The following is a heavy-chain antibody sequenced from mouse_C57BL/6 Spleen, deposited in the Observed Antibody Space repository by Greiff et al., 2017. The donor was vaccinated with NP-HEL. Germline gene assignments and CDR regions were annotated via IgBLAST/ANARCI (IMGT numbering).Heavy chain of an antibody. V-gene: IGHV1-62-2*01. J-gene: IGHJ2*01. Sequence: QVQLQQSGAELVKPGASVKLSCKASGYTFTEYTIHWVKQRSGQGLEWIGWFYPGSGSIKYNEKFKDKATLTADKSSSTVYMELRRLTAEDSAVYFCARHEDGYYSNYGGVCFDYWGQGTTLTVSS. CDR1: GYTFTEYT. CDR2: FYPGSGSI. CDR3: ARHEDGYYSNYGGVCFDY. D-gene: IGHD2-5*01.